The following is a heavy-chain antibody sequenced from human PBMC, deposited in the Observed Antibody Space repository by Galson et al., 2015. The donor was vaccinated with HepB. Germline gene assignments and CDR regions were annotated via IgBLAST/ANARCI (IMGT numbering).Heavy chain of an antibody. CDR3: ARSPPAAIHY. CDR1: GFIFSSYS. V-gene: IGHV3-48*04. J-gene: IGHJ4*02. D-gene: IGHD2-2*01. CDR2: ISSSSSTI. Sequence: SLRLSCAASGFIFSSYSMNWVRQAPGKGLEWVSYISSSSSTIYYADSVKGRFTISRDNAKNSLYLQMNSLRAEDTAVYYCARSPPAAIHYWGQGTLVTVSS.